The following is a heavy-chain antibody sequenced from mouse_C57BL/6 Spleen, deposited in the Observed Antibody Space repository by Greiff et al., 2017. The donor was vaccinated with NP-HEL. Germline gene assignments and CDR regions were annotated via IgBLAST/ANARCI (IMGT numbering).Heavy chain of an antibody. J-gene: IGHJ2*01. CDR1: GYTFTDYY. V-gene: IGHV1-26*01. Sequence: EVQLQQSGPELVKPGASVKISCKASGYTFTDYYMTWVKQSHGKSLEWIGDINPNNGGTSYNQKFKGKATLTVDKSSSTAYMELRSLTSEDSAVYYCARIGYGSSFFDYWGQGTTLTVSS. CDR2: INPNNGGT. D-gene: IGHD1-1*01. CDR3: ARIGYGSSFFDY.